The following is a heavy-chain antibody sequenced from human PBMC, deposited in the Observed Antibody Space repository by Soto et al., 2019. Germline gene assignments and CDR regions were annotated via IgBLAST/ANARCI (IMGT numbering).Heavy chain of an antibody. CDR3: ARERVPAMVRGAHNWFDP. CDR1: GGSFSGYY. D-gene: IGHD3-10*01. CDR2: INHSGST. J-gene: IGHJ5*02. V-gene: IGHV4-34*01. Sequence: QVQLQQWGAGLLKPSETLSLTCAVYGGSFSGYYWSWIRQPPGKGLEWIGEINHSGSTNYNPSLKSRVTISVDTSKHQFSLKLSSVTAADTAVYYCARERVPAMVRGAHNWFDPWGQGTLVTVSS.